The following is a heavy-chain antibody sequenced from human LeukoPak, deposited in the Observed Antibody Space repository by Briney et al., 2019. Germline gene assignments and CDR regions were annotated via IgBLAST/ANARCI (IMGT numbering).Heavy chain of an antibody. J-gene: IGHJ4*02. V-gene: IGHV3-21*01. CDR1: GFTFSSYS. CDR2: ISSSSSYI. Sequence: PGGSLRLSCAASGFTFSSYSMNWVRQAPGKGLEWVSSISSSSSYIYYADSVKGRFTISRDNAKNSLYLQMNSLRAEDTAVYYCARDSGKYSGYAFDYWGQGTLVTVSS. D-gene: IGHD5-12*01. CDR3: ARDSGKYSGYAFDY.